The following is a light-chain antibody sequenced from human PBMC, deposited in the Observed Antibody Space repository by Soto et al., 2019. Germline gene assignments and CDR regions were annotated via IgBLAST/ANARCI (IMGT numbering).Light chain of an antibody. CDR2: DDN. CDR1: SSNIGGNS. V-gene: IGLV1-51*01. Sequence: QSVLTHPPSVSAAPGQKVTISCSGSSSNIGGNSVSWYQQLPGTAPKLLIYDDNKRPSGIPDRFSGYKSGTSATLGITGFQTGDDADYYCGSWDSSLSAYVFGTGTKLTVL. J-gene: IGLJ1*01. CDR3: GSWDSSLSAYV.